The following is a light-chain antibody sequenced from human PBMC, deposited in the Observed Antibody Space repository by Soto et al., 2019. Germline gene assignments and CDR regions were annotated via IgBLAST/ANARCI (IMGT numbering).Light chain of an antibody. Sequence: EIVLTQSPGTLSLSPGERATRSCRASQSVSSSYLAWYQHKPGQAPMLLIYGASSRATGIPDRFSGSGSGTDFTLTISRLEPEDFAVYYCQQDGSSRTFGQGPKVEIK. V-gene: IGKV3-20*01. CDR2: GAS. CDR1: QSVSSSY. CDR3: QQDGSSRT. J-gene: IGKJ1*01.